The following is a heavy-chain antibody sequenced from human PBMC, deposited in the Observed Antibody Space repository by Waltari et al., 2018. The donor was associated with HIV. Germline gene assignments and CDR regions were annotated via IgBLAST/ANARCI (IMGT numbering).Heavy chain of an antibody. CDR2: ISGWGGST. CDR1: GFTFSSYA. J-gene: IGHJ3*02. CDR3: AKDQNDYVWGSYRYPDAFDI. V-gene: IGHV3-23*01. D-gene: IGHD3-16*02. Sequence: EVQLLESGGGLVQPGGSLRLSCAASGFTFSSYAISWVRQATGRGQGWVSAISGWGGSTYYADSVKGRFTISRDNSKNTLYLQMNSLRAEDTAVYYCAKDQNDYVWGSYRYPDAFDIWGQGTMVTVSS.